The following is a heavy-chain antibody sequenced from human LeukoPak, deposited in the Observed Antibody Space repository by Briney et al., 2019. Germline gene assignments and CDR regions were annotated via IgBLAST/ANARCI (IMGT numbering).Heavy chain of an antibody. Sequence: PGGSLRLSCAGSGFTFSSYAMSWVRQAPGKGLEWVSAISDSGDYTYYADSVKGRFTIPRDNSKNTLYLHVNSLRAEDTAVYYCAKDTSIGKYCTSGVCSPFDYWGQGTLLTVSS. CDR3: AKDTSIGKYCTSGVCSPFDY. CDR1: GFTFSSYA. CDR2: ISDSGDYT. D-gene: IGHD2-8*01. J-gene: IGHJ4*02. V-gene: IGHV3-23*01.